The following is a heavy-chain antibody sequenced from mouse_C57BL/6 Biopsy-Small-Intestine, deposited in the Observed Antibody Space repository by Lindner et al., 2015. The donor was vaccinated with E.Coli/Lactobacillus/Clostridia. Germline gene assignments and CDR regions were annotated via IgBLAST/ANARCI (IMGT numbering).Heavy chain of an antibody. CDR2: INPGSGGT. Sequence: VQLQESGAELVRPGTSVKVSCKASGYAFTNYLIEWVKQRPGQGLEWIGVINPGSGGTNYNEKFKGKATLTADKSSSTAHMQLSSLTSEDSAVYFCARGDDAYYDYWGQGTTLIVSS. CDR1: GYAFTNYL. D-gene: IGHD2-3*01. V-gene: IGHV1-54*01. J-gene: IGHJ2*01. CDR3: ARGDDAYYDY.